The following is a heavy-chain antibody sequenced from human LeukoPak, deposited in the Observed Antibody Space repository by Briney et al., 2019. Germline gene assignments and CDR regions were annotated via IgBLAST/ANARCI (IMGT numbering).Heavy chain of an antibody. CDR1: GSPFTSYW. Sequence: GEALQISFKGSGSPFTSYWISWVRPMPGKGLGWMGMIDPTDSYTNYSPSFQGHVTISADKSISTAYLQWSSLKTSDTAMYYCARTAQDFYDSGSPDYWGQGTLVTVSS. V-gene: IGHV5-10-1*01. CDR2: IDPTDSYT. J-gene: IGHJ4*02. CDR3: ARTAQDFYDSGSPDY. D-gene: IGHD3-10*01.